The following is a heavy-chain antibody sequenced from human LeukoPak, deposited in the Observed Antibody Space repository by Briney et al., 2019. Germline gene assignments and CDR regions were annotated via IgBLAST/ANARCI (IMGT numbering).Heavy chain of an antibody. V-gene: IGHV1-69*01. CDR2: LIPIYGSA. CDR3: AGFFYDNSGDAFDL. D-gene: IGHD3-22*01. J-gene: IGHJ3*01. Sequence: SVKVSCKASGGSFTFTSHAISWVRQAPGQGLEWMGGLIPIYGSANYAQKFQGRVTITSDESTRTVYMELSSLRPEDSAVYYCAGFFYDNSGDAFDLWGQGIMVTVSS. CDR1: GGSFTFTSHA.